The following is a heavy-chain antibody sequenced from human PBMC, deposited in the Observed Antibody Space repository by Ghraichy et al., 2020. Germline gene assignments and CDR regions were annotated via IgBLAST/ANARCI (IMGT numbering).Heavy chain of an antibody. CDR1: GFTFSDHY. Sequence: GGSLRLSCAASGFTFSDHYMDWVRQAPEKGLEWVGRTRNKANSYTTEYAASVKGRFTISRDDSKNSLYLQMNSLKTEDTAVYYCASAQRMEGYYVDYWGQGTLVTVSS. V-gene: IGHV3-72*01. CDR2: TRNKANSYTT. J-gene: IGHJ4*02. D-gene: IGHD3-3*01. CDR3: ASAQRMEGYYVDY.